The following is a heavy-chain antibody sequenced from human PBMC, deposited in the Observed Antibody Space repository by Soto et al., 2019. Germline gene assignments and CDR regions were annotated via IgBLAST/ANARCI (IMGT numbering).Heavy chain of an antibody. CDR3: AREAAKYRRYVSNHDALDI. CDR1: GGSFSGYY. D-gene: IGHD5-12*01. Sequence: QVQLQQWGGGLLKPSETLSLTCAVYGGSFSGYYWSWIRQPPGKGLEWIGEIKHSGSTNYNPSLKIQVTLQVQTSNNQFSQKLTSATAAGTAAYYYAREAAKYRRYVSNHDALDIWCQGTMVNVSS. CDR2: IKHSGST. J-gene: IGHJ3*02. V-gene: IGHV4-34*01.